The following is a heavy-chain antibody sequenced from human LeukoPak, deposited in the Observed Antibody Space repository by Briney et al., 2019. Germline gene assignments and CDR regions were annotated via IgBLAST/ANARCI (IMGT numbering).Heavy chain of an antibody. CDR1: GFTFSSYA. CDR3: AKGATGRDHAFDI. CDR2: TSYDGTNY. V-gene: IGHV3-30-3*01. J-gene: IGHJ3*02. Sequence: GGSLRLSCAASGFTFSSYAMHWVRQAPGKGLEWVAVTSYDGTNYYYADSVKGRFTISRDNSKNTLYLQMNSLRTEDTSVYYCAKGATGRDHAFDIRGQGTMVTVSS.